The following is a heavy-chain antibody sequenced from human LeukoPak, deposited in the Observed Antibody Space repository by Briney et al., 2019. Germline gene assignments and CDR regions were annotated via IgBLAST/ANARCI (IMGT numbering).Heavy chain of an antibody. CDR1: GFTFSSYG. J-gene: IGHJ4*02. CDR3: ATPLWIGGYGSSY. CDR2: ISYDGSNK. D-gene: IGHD5-12*01. V-gene: IGHV3-30*03. Sequence: GRSLRLSCAASGFTFSSYGMHWVRQAPGKGLEWVAVISYDGSNKYYADSVKGRFTISRDNSKNTLYLQMNSLRAEDTAVYYCATPLWIGGYGSSYWGQGTLVTVSS.